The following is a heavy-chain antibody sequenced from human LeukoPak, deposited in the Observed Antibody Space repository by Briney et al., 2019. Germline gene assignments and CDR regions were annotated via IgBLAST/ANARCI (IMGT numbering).Heavy chain of an antibody. D-gene: IGHD6-13*01. CDR2: ISSSSFKI. V-gene: IGHV3-48*04. Sequence: GGSVRLSCAASEFPYVSYAMNWVSEAPGKGLEWVSYISSSSFKIGYADSVKGRFTISRDNSKNSLYLQMDSLRVEDTAVYYCVRDPSYGSSWYYYMDVWGKGTTVTVSS. CDR1: EFPYVSYA. CDR3: VRDPSYGSSWYYYMDV. J-gene: IGHJ6*03.